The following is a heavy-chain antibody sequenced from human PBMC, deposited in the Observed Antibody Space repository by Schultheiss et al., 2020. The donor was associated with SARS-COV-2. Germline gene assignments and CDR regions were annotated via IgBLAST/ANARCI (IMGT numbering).Heavy chain of an antibody. D-gene: IGHD2-15*01. J-gene: IGHJ4*02. V-gene: IGHV4-59*01. CDR1: NGSISGYY. CDR2: ISYSEYT. CDR3: AHGYCSGGSCYSPFDY. Sequence: SETLSLTCTVSNGSISGYYWNWIRQPPGKRPEWIAYISYSEYTNYHPSLKSRVTISVDTSKNQFSLKLSSVTAADTAVYYCAHGYCSGGSCYSPFDYWGQGTLVTVSS.